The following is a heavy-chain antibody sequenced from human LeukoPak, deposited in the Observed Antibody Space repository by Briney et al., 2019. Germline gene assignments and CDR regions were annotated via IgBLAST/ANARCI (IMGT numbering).Heavy chain of an antibody. J-gene: IGHJ5*02. D-gene: IGHD2-15*01. CDR1: GGSISSGDHY. CDR2: IYYSGST. Sequence: SEILSLTCTVSGGSISSGDHYWSWIRQPPGKGLEWIGHIYYSGSTYYNPSLKSRVTISVDTSKNQFSLKLSSVSAADTAVYYCARRGYCSGGSCYAGLNWFDPWGQGTLVTVSS. V-gene: IGHV4-30-4*01. CDR3: ARRGYCSGGSCYAGLNWFDP.